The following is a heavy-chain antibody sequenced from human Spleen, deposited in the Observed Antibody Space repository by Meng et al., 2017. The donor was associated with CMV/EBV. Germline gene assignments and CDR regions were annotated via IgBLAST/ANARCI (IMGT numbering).Heavy chain of an antibody. Sequence: GGSLRLSCAASGFSVSIIYMNWVRQAPGKGLEWVSVLYSGTTTFYADSVRGRFTISRDNATYTLYLQMNSLRAAETVVDYCAQWGSADFDYWGQGTLVTVSS. CDR1: GFSVSIIY. D-gene: IGHD6-25*01. V-gene: IGHV3-53*01. CDR3: AQWGSADFDY. CDR2: LYSGTTT. J-gene: IGHJ4*02.